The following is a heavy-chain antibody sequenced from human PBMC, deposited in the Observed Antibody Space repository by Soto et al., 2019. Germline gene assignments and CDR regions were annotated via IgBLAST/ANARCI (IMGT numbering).Heavy chain of an antibody. V-gene: IGHV3-9*01. Sequence: PGGSLRLSCAASGFTYDDYDMHWVRQAPGKGLEWVSAISWNSGRTAYADSVKGRFTISRDNAKNSLYLQMNSLRAEDTALYHCAKGRGGSYGGDSFGYWGQGTLVTVSS. CDR2: ISWNSGRT. CDR1: GFTYDDYD. D-gene: IGHD1-26*01. J-gene: IGHJ4*02. CDR3: AKGRGGSYGGDSFGY.